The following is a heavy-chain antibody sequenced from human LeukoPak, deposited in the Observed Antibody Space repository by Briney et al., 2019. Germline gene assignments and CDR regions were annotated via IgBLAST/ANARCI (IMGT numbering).Heavy chain of an antibody. CDR2: MIPNSGNT. CDR3: ARGRGDCGGGCYDWFDP. D-gene: IGHD2-21*02. J-gene: IGHJ5*02. CDR1: GYTFTSYG. V-gene: IGHV1-8*01. Sequence: ASVKVSCKASGYTFTSYGINWVRQATGQGLEWMGWMIPNSGNTGYAQKFQGRVTRTRNTSISTAYMELSSLRSEDTAVYYCARGRGDCGGGCYDWFDPWGQGTLVTVSS.